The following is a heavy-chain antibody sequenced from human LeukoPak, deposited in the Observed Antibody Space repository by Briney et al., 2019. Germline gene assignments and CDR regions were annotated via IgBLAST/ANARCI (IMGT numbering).Heavy chain of an antibody. CDR2: INPNSGGT. J-gene: IGHJ1*01. Sequence: AAVTVSLMASGYTFTDYYIYWVRPAPGQGGGWMGWINPNSGGTNYIQKPQGRGSLTRDTVISTAYMELSRLRSDDTAVYYCARSTSSNSYEYFEYWGQGTLVTVSS. CDR3: ARSTSSNSYEYFEY. D-gene: IGHD6-13*01. V-gene: IGHV1-2*02. CDR1: GYTFTDYY.